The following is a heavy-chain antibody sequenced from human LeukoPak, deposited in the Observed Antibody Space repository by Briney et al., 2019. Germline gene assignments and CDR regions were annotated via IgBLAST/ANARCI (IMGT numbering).Heavy chain of an antibody. CDR2: ISSSSRYI. D-gene: IGHD3-22*01. V-gene: IGHV3-21*01. CDR1: GFTFRSYT. CDR3: ARGRGYYDSSGYYYEMYYFDY. J-gene: IGHJ4*02. Sequence: GGSLRLSCAASGFTFRSYTMNCVRQAPGKGLEWVSSISSSSRYIYYADSVKGRFTISRDNAKNSLYLQMNSLRAEDTAVYYCARGRGYYDSSGYYYEMYYFDYWGRGTLVTVSS.